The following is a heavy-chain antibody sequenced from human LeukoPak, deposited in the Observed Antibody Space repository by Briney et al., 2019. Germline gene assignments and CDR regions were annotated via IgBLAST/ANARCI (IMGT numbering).Heavy chain of an antibody. CDR1: GYTFTGYY. Sequence: SVTVSCKASGYTFTGYYMHWVRQAPGPGLEWMGRIIPILGIANYAQKFQGRVTITADKSTSTAYMELSSLRSEDTAVDYCARDRRAYSSSWYGDYWGQGTLVTVSS. D-gene: IGHD6-13*01. J-gene: IGHJ4*02. CDR3: ARDRRAYSSSWYGDY. V-gene: IGHV1-69*04. CDR2: IIPILGIA.